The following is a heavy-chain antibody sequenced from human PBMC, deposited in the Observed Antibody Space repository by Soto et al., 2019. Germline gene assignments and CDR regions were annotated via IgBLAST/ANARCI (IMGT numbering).Heavy chain of an antibody. Sequence: GGSLRLSCAASGFTFSSYAMSWVRQAPGKGLEWVSAISGSGGSTYYADSVKGRFTISRDNSKNTLYLQMNSLRAEDTAVYYCAKGETYIWNYYYYYMDVWGKGTTVTVSS. CDR2: ISGSGGST. J-gene: IGHJ6*03. V-gene: IGHV3-23*01. CDR3: AKGETYIWNYYYYYMDV. CDR1: GFTFSSYA. D-gene: IGHD1-20*01.